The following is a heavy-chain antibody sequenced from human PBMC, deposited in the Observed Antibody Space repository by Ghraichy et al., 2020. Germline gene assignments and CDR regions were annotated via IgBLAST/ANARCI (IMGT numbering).Heavy chain of an antibody. V-gene: IGHV4-39*01. CDR1: GGSISSSSYY. Sequence: SETLSLTCTVSGGSISSSSYYWVWIRQPPGTGLEWIGSIHYSGSNYYNPSLMSRVTISIDTSRNQFSLELRLVTAADTAVYYCAKASKGAYTGSDYWGQGTLVTVSS. CDR3: AKASKGAYTGSDY. D-gene: IGHD2-21*01. J-gene: IGHJ4*02. CDR2: IHYSGSN.